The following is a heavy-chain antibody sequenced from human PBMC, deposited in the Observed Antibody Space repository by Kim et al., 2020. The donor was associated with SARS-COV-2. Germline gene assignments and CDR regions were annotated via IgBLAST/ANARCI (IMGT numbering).Heavy chain of an antibody. CDR1: GGSFSSASYY. J-gene: IGHJ4*02. Sequence: SETLSLTCSVSGGSFSSASYYWSWIRQPPGQGLEWIGYIYYSGSTKYNPSLKSRVTISVDTSKNQLSLKVSSVTAADTAVYFCARAVAGNYLDYWGQGTLVTVSS. CDR3: ARAVAGNYLDY. V-gene: IGHV4-61*01. CDR2: IYYSGST. D-gene: IGHD6-19*01.